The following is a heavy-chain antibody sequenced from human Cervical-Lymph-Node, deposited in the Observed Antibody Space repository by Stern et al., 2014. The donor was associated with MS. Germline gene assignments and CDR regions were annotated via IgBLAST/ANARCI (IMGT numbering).Heavy chain of an antibody. D-gene: IGHD6-13*01. CDR3: AKDRTSSSWGVDF. Sequence: EVQLVESGGGLVQPGRSLRLSCADSGFNFDDYGMYWVLQGPGKGIEGALGLRCDSDKIVYAESVQGRMNLSRDHAKDLPTLLTDSLRVEDTALYYCAKDRTSSSWGVDFWGQGTLVTVSS. CDR2: LRCDSDKI. V-gene: IGHV3-9*01. J-gene: IGHJ4*02. CDR1: GFNFDDYG.